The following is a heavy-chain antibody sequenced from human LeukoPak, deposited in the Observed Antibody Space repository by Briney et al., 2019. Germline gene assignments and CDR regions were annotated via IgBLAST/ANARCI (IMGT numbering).Heavy chain of an antibody. CDR2: IYTSGST. CDR1: GGSISSGSDN. Sequence: SETLSLTCTVSGGSISSGSDNWSWIRQPAGKGLEWIGRIYTSGSTHYNPSLKSRVTISGDTPKNQFSLKLSSVTAADTAVYYCARIPAATDSVLRYFDYWGQGTLVTVSS. CDR3: ARIPAATDSVLRYFDY. J-gene: IGHJ4*02. D-gene: IGHD3-9*01. V-gene: IGHV4-61*02.